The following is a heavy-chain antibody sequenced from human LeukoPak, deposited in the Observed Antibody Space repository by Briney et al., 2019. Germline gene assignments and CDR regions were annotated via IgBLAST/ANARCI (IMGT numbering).Heavy chain of an antibody. CDR3: ARAGPRTYYDFWSGYPGLYYYYMDV. D-gene: IGHD3-3*01. CDR2: INHSGST. CDR1: GGSFSGYY. Sequence: SETLSLTCAVYGGSFSGYYWSWIRQPPGKGLEWIGEINHSGSTNYNPSLKSRVTISVDTSKNQFSLKLSSVTAADTAVYYCARAGPRTYYDFWSGYPGLYYYYMDVWGKGTTVTASS. J-gene: IGHJ6*03. V-gene: IGHV4-34*01.